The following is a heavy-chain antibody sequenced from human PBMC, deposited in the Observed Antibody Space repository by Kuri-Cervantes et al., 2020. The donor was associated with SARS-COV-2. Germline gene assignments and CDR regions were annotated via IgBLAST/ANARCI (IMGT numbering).Heavy chain of an antibody. CDR3: ARDSYDILTGYRGYYFDY. CDR1: GYTFTSYY. D-gene: IGHD3-9*01. CDR2: INPSGGST. V-gene: IGHV1-46*01. J-gene: IGHJ4*02. Sequence: ASVKVSCKASGYTFTSYYMHWVRQAPGQGLEWMGIINPSGGSTSYAQKFQGRVTMTRDTSTSTVYMELSSLRAEDTAVYYCARDSYDILTGYRGYYFDYWGQGTLVTVSS.